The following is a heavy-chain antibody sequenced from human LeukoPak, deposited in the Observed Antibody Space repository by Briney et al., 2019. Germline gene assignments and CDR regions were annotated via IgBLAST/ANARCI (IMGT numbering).Heavy chain of an antibody. CDR2: IIPIFGTA. V-gene: IGHV1-69*05. J-gene: IGHJ3*02. CDR3: ASRGYAFDI. CDR1: GGTFSSYA. Sequence: GASVKVSCRASGGTFSSYAISWVRQAPGQGLEWMGGIIPIFGTANYAQKFQARVTITTDESTSTAYMELSSLRSDDTAVYSCASRGYAFDIWGQGTMVTVSS.